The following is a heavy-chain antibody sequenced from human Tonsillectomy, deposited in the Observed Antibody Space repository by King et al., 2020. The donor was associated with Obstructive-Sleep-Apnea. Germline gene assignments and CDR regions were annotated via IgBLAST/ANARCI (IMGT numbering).Heavy chain of an antibody. CDR3: ARLSDSSGGYYFDY. CDR1: GGSISSSNW. J-gene: IGHJ4*02. D-gene: IGHD3-22*01. Sequence: QLQESGPGLVKPSGTLSLTCAVSGGSISSSNWWSWVRQPPGKGLECIGEIYHSGSTNYNPSLKSRVTISVDKSKNQFSLKLSSVTAADTAVYYCARLSDSSGGYYFDYWGQGTLVTVSS. CDR2: IYHSGST. V-gene: IGHV4-4*02.